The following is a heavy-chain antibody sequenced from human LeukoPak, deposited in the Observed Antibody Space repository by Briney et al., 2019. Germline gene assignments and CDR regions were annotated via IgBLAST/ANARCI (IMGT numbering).Heavy chain of an antibody. CDR2: FDPEDGET. V-gene: IGHV1-24*01. CDR1: GYTLTELS. D-gene: IGHD2-15*01. CDR3: ATCSGGSCYLDY. J-gene: IGHJ4*02. Sequence: GASVKVSCKVSGYTLTELSMHWVRQAPGKGLEWMGGFDPEDGETIYAQKFQGRVTMTEDTSTDTAYMELSSLRSEDTAVYYCATCSGGSCYLDYWGQGTLVTVSS.